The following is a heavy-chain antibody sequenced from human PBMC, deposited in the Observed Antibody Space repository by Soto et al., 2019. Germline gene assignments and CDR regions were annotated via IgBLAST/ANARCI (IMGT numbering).Heavy chain of an antibody. Sequence: ASVKVSCKASGYTFTSYDINWVRQATGQGLEWMGWMNPNSGNTGYAQKFQGRVTMTRNTSISTAYMELSSLRSEDTAVYYCERKADIDSSGYYFSYAFDIWGQGTMVTVSS. CDR2: MNPNSGNT. D-gene: IGHD3-22*01. CDR3: ERKADIDSSGYYFSYAFDI. J-gene: IGHJ3*02. CDR1: GYTFTSYD. V-gene: IGHV1-8*01.